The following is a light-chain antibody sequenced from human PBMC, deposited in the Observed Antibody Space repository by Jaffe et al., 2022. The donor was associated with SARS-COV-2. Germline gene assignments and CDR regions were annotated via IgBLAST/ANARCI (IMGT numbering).Light chain of an antibody. Sequence: DIQMTQSPPSLSASVGDRVTITCRASQNIKNYLNWYQQKPGKAPKLLISASSSLQSGVPSRFSGSGSGTDFSLTVTSLQREDFATYYCQQSYDSPYTFGQGTKLNIK. CDR2: ASS. J-gene: IGKJ2*01. CDR1: QNIKNY. CDR3: QQSYDSPYT. V-gene: IGKV1-39*01.